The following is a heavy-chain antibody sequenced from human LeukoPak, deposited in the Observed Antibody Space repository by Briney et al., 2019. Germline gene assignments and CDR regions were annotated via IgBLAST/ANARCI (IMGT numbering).Heavy chain of an antibody. J-gene: IGHJ3*02. CDR3: ARVWGDTYYYGSGSPSGAFDI. CDR1: GGSISSYY. CDR2: IYYSGST. V-gene: IGHV4-59*01. Sequence: SETLSLTCTVSGGSISSYYWSWIRQPPGKGLEWIGYIYYSGSTNYNPSLKSRVTISVDTSKNQFSLKLSSVTAADTAVYYCARVWGDTYYYGSGSPSGAFDIWGQGTMVTVSS. D-gene: IGHD3-10*01.